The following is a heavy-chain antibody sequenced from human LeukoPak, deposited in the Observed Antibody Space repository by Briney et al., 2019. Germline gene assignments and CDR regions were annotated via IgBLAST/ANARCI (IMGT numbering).Heavy chain of an antibody. V-gene: IGHV3-30*19. CDR3: ARPAAMYYYDSSGFDY. D-gene: IGHD3-22*01. CDR2: ISYDGSNK. Sequence: GGSLRLSCAASGFTFNTYGMNWVRQAPGKGLEWVAVISYDGSNKYYADSVKGRFTISRDNSKNTLYLQMNSLRAEDTAVYYCARPAAMYYYDSSGFDYWGQGTLVTVSP. J-gene: IGHJ4*02. CDR1: GFTFNTYG.